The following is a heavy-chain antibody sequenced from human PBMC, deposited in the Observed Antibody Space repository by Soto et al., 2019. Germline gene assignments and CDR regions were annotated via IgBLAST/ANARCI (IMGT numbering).Heavy chain of an antibody. CDR1: CASISSYH. V-gene: IGHV4-59*08. CDR2: LRYSGST. Sequence: SETLSLTCAVSCASISSYHLSLIVHPPVKVLEWIGNLRYSGSTNYNPSLKSRVTISADTSKNQFSLTLSTVTAADTAVYYCARRYGQYCSGGACYLYFDPWGQGTLVTV. J-gene: IGHJ5*02. CDR3: ARRYGQYCSGGACYLYFDP. D-gene: IGHD2-15*01.